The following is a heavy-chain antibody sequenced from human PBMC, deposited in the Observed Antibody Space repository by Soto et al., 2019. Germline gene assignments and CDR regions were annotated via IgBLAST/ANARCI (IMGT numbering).Heavy chain of an antibody. Sequence: EVQLLESGGGLVQPGGSLRLSCAASGFTFSSYAMSWVRQAPGKGLEWVSAISGSGGSTYYADSVKGRFTISRDNSKNTLYLQMNSLRAEDTAVYDCAKVENRFIAARVDYWGQGTLVTVSS. V-gene: IGHV3-23*01. J-gene: IGHJ4*02. CDR2: ISGSGGST. D-gene: IGHD6-6*01. CDR1: GFTFSSYA. CDR3: AKVENRFIAARVDY.